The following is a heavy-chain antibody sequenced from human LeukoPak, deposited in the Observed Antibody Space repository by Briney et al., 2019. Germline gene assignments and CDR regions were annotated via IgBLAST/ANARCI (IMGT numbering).Heavy chain of an antibody. V-gene: IGHV4-4*07. CDR2: IYTSGST. Sequence: SETLSLTCTVSGYSISSSYYWSWIRQPAGKGLEWIGRIYTSGSTNYNPSLKSRVTMSVDTSKNQFSLKLSSVTAADTAVYYCARAPEGGFDPWGQGTLVTVSS. D-gene: IGHD3-16*01. CDR1: GYSISSSYY. CDR3: ARAPEGGFDP. J-gene: IGHJ5*02.